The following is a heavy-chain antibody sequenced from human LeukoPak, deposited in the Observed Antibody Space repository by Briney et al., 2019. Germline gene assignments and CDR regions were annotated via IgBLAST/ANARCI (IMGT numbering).Heavy chain of an antibody. V-gene: IGHV3-9*01. CDR1: GFTFDDYA. CDR2: ISWNSGSI. D-gene: IGHD3-10*01. J-gene: IGHJ5*02. CDR3: AKDYYGPGSYYVSENWFDP. Sequence: GRSLRLSCAASGFTFDDYAMHWVRQAPGKGLEWVSGISWNSGSIGYADSVKGRFTISRDNAKNSLYLQMNSLRAEDTALYYCAKDYYGPGSYYVSENWFDPWGQGTLVTVSS.